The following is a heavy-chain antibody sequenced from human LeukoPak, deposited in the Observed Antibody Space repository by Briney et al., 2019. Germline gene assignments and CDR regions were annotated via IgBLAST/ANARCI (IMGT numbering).Heavy chain of an antibody. J-gene: IGHJ4*02. Sequence: SETLSLTCNVSGASISSYYWSWIRQPPGRGLEWIGYRYYSGTTNYKPSLKSRVTISVDTSKNQFSLRLSSVTAADTAVYYCARSSSGYYFVYWGQGTLVTVSS. D-gene: IGHD3-22*01. CDR1: GASISSYY. CDR2: RYYSGTT. CDR3: ARSSSGYYFVY. V-gene: IGHV4-59*01.